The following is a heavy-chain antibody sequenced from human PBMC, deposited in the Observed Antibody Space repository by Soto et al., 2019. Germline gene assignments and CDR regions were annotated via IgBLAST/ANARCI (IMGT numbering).Heavy chain of an antibody. D-gene: IGHD2-2*01. CDR2: IIPIFGTA. CDR1: GGTFSSYA. CDR3: ARGSMVPAANWFDWFDP. J-gene: IGHJ5*02. V-gene: IGHV1-69*13. Sequence: SVKVSCKASGGTFSSYAISWVRQAPGQGLEWMGGIIPIFGTANYAQKFQGRVTITADESTSTAYMELSSLRSEDTAVYYCARGSMVPAANWFDWFDPWGQGTLVTVSS.